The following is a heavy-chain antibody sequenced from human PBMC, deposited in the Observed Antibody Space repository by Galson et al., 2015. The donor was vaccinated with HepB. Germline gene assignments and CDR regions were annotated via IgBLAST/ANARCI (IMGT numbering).Heavy chain of an antibody. CDR1: GFTFSSYS. CDR3: ARASTYTTGTTGDDAFDI. V-gene: IGHV3-21*01. Sequence: SLRLSCAASGFTFSSYSMNWVRQAPGKGLEWVSSISSSSSYIYYADSVKGRFTISRDNAKNSLYLQMNSLRAEDTAVYYCARASTYTTGTTGDDAFDIWGQGTMVTVSS. CDR2: ISSSSSYI. J-gene: IGHJ3*02. D-gene: IGHD1-1*01.